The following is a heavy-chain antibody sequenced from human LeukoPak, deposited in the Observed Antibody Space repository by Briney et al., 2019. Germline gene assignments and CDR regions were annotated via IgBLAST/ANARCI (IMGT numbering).Heavy chain of an antibody. V-gene: IGHV4-39*01. CDR3: ARRSLGYCSGGSCLNWFDP. CDR1: GGSISSSTSY. D-gene: IGHD2-15*01. J-gene: IGHJ5*02. Sequence: PSETLSLTCTVSGGSISSSTSYWGWIRQPPGKGLEWIGTIYYSENTDYNPSLKSRVTISVDTSTNQFSLKLRFVTATDTAVYYCARRSLGYCSGGSCLNWFDPWGQGTLVTVSS. CDR2: IYYSENT.